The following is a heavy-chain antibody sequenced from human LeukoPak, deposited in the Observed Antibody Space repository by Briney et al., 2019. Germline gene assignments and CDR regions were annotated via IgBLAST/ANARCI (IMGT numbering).Heavy chain of an antibody. J-gene: IGHJ5*02. CDR3: ARDPRPYPIEAAGTNWFDP. CDR2: IYTSGST. D-gene: IGHD6-13*01. V-gene: IGHV4-4*07. Sequence: SETLSLTCTVSGGSISSYYWSWIRQPAGKGLEWIGRIYTSGSTNYNPSLKSRVTMSVDTSKNQFSLQLSSVNAADTAVYYCARDPRPYPIEAAGTNWFDPWGQGTLVTVSS. CDR1: GGSISSYY.